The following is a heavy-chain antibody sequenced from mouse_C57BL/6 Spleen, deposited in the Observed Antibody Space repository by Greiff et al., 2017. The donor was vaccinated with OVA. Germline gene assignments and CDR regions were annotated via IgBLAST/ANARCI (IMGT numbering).Heavy chain of an antibody. V-gene: IGHV1-54*01. Sequence: QVQLKESGAELVRPGTSVKVSCKASGYAFTNYLIEWVKQRPGQGLEWIGVINPGSGGTNYNEKFKGKATLTADKSSSTAYMQLSSLTSEDSAVYFCARDDYASRHAMDYWGQGTSVTVSS. CDR2: INPGSGGT. CDR1: GYAFTNYL. D-gene: IGHD1-1*01. J-gene: IGHJ4*01. CDR3: ARDDYASRHAMDY.